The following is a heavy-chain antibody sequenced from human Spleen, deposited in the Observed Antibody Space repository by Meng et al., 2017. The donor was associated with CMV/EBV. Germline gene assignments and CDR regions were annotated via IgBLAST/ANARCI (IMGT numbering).Heavy chain of an antibody. CDR3: AKESAVTGAFDI. CDR2: ISASGNII. V-gene: IGHV3-48*03. J-gene: IGHJ3*02. Sequence: GGSLRLSCAASGFTFSSYEMNWVRQAPGKGLEWISYISASGNIIYDAESVKGRFTISRDTSKNMLYLQMNSLRAEDTALYYCAKESAVTGAFDIWGQGTMVTVSS. CDR1: GFTFSSYE. D-gene: IGHD4-11*01.